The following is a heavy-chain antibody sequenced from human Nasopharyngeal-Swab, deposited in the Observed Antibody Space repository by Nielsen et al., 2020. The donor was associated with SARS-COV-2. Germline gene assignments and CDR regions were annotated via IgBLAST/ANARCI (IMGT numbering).Heavy chain of an antibody. V-gene: IGHV1-3*01. Sequence: WVRQAPGQRLKWMGWINAGNGNTKYSQKFQGRVTITRDTSASTAYMELSSLRSEDTAVYYCARDGDYYGSGSYYPRYYGMDVWGQGTTVTVSS. CDR2: INAGNGNT. CDR3: ARDGDYYGSGSYYPRYYGMDV. J-gene: IGHJ6*02. D-gene: IGHD3-10*01.